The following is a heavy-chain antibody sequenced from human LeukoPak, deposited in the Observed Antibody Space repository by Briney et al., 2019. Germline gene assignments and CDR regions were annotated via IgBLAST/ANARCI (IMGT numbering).Heavy chain of an antibody. D-gene: IGHD2-15*01. J-gene: IGHJ4*02. Sequence: PGGSLRLSCAASGFTFSSYEMNWVRQAPGKGLEWVSYISSSGSTIYYADSVKGRFTISRDNAKNSLYLQMNSLRAEDTAVYYCARVSPGVDVVVVAATKEDYFDYWGQGTLVTVSS. CDR2: ISSSGSTI. V-gene: IGHV3-48*03. CDR3: ARVSPGVDVVVVAATKEDYFDY. CDR1: GFTFSSYE.